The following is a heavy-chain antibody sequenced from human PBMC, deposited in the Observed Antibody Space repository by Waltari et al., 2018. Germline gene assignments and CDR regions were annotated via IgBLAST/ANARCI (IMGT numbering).Heavy chain of an antibody. CDR2: IYSGGST. Sequence: EVQLVESGGGLIQPGGSLRLSCAASGFTVSSNYMSWVRQAPGKGLEWFSVIYSGGSTYYADSVKGRFTISRDNSKNTLYLQMNSLRAEDTAVYYCARVFWDGSGSYFDYWGQGTLVTVSS. V-gene: IGHV3-53*01. CDR3: ARVFWDGSGSYFDY. CDR1: GFTVSSNY. J-gene: IGHJ4*02. D-gene: IGHD3-10*01.